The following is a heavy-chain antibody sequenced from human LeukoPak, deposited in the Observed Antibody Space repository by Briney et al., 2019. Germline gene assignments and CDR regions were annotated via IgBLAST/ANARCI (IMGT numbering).Heavy chain of an antibody. J-gene: IGHJ4*02. D-gene: IGHD4-17*01. Sequence: PSETLSLTCTVPGAPMSDYYWSWIRQPPGKGLEWIGYFFDGGTTNYNPSLKSRVTISVDTSKNRFSLNLRSVTAADTAVYFCASTFLTTVTYTIDYWGQGALVTVSS. CDR1: GAPMSDYY. V-gene: IGHV4-59*01. CDR2: FFDGGTT. CDR3: ASTFLTTVTYTIDY.